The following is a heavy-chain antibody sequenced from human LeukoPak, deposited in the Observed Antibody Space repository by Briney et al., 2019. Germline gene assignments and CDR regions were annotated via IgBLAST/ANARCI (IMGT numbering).Heavy chain of an antibody. D-gene: IGHD2-2*01. CDR1: GDSISGYY. J-gene: IGHJ4*02. Sequence: SETPSLTCTVSGDSISGYYWTWIRQPPGKTLEWIAYVSYRGSTNYNPSLKSRVTISVGTSKNLFSLELSSVTAADTAVYYCARLRTYCTTTTCYESFDSWGQGTLVTVSS. V-gene: IGHV4-59*01. CDR2: VSYRGST. CDR3: ARLRTYCTTTTCYESFDS.